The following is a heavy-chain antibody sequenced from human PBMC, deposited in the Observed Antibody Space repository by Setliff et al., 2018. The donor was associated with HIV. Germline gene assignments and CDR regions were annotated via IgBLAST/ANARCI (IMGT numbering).Heavy chain of an antibody. D-gene: IGHD6-13*01. CDR3: AKAASNLAAAGGPLDM. Sequence: GESLKISCVASGLTLSSYAMNWVRQAPGKVLEWLSGISNTGSSTYYGDSVKGRFTISRDKSRNIVFLQMKSLRVEDTALYYCAKAASNLAAAGGPLDMWGPGTVVTVSS. J-gene: IGHJ3*02. CDR2: ISNTGSST. CDR1: GLTLSSYA. V-gene: IGHV3-23*01.